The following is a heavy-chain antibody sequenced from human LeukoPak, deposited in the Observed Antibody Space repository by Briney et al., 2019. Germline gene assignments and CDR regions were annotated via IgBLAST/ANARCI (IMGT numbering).Heavy chain of an antibody. D-gene: IGHD2-15*01. CDR2: INPSGGST. CDR3: AREATSCSGGSCYSNDY. CDR1: GYTFTDYY. Sequence: ASVKVSCKASGYTFTDYYMHWVRQAPGQGLEWMGIINPSGGSTSYAQKFQGRVTMTRDMSTSTVYMELSSLRSEDTAVYYCAREATSCSGGSCYSNDYWGQGTLVTVSS. J-gene: IGHJ4*02. V-gene: IGHV1-46*01.